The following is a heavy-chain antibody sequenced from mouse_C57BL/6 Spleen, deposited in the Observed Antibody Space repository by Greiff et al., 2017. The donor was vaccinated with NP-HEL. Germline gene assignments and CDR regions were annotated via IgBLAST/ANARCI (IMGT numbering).Heavy chain of an antibody. Sequence: QVQLKESGAELVKPGASVKLSCKASGYTFTEYTIHWVKQRSGQGLEWIGWFYPGSGSIKYNEKFKDKATLTADKSSSTVYMASSRLTSEVSAVYFWERPGDYYGPYYAMDYWGQGTSVTVSS. CDR1: GYTFTEYT. D-gene: IGHD1-1*01. V-gene: IGHV1-62-2*01. CDR2: FYPGSGSI. J-gene: IGHJ4*01. CDR3: ERPGDYYGPYYAMDY.